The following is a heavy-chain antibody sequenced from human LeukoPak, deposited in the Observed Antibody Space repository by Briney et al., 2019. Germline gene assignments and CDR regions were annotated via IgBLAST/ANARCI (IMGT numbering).Heavy chain of an antibody. CDR3: AKAGQLGYYYYYYMDV. V-gene: IGHV3-23*01. J-gene: IGHJ6*03. D-gene: IGHD1-26*01. CDR2: ISGSGGST. CDR1: GFTFSSYG. Sequence: TGGSLRLSCAASGFTFSSYGMSWVRQAPGKGLEWVSAISGSGGSTYYADSVKGRFTISRDNSKNTLYLQMNSLRAEDTAVYYCAKAGQLGYYYYYYMDVWGKGTTVTISS.